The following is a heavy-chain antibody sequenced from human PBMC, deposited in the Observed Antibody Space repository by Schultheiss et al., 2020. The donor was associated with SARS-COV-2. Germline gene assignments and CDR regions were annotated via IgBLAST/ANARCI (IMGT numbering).Heavy chain of an antibody. CDR3: ARRDYTNYPGVWFDP. V-gene: IGHV1-69*06. D-gene: IGHD4-11*01. CDR2: IIPIFGTA. CDR1: GGTFGSSA. Sequence: SVKVSCKASGGTFGSSAISWVRQAPGQGLEWMGGIIPIFGTANYAQKFQGRVTITADKSTSTAYMELSSLRSEDTAVYYCARRDYTNYPGVWFDPWGQGTLVTVSS. J-gene: IGHJ5*02.